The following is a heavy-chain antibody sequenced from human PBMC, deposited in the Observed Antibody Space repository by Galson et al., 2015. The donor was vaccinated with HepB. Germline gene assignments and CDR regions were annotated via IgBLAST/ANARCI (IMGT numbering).Heavy chain of an antibody. CDR3: ARDYYDSSGPPVEYFQH. D-gene: IGHD3-22*01. J-gene: IGHJ1*01. Sequence: SVKVSCKASGYTFIDYYVHWVRQAPGQGLEWMGWINPNSGGTNYAQKFQGKVTMTRDTSINTAYMDLSRLRSDDSAVYYCARDYYDSSGPPVEYFQHWGQGTLVTVSS. CDR1: GYTFIDYY. V-gene: IGHV1-2*02. CDR2: INPNSGGT.